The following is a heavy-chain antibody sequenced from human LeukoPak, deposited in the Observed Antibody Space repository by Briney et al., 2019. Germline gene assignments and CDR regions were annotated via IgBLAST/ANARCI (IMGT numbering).Heavy chain of an antibody. J-gene: IGHJ4*02. CDR3: ARVTGYMVEDFFDY. V-gene: IGHV4-59*01. D-gene: IGHD3-9*01. CDR1: GASISSYY. CDR2: IYYIGST. Sequence: PSETLSLTCTVSGASISSYYWSWIRQPPGKGLEWIGYIYYIGSTNYNPSLKSRVTISVDTSKNQFSLKLRYVTAADTAVYYCARVTGYMVEDFFDYWGQGTLVTVSS.